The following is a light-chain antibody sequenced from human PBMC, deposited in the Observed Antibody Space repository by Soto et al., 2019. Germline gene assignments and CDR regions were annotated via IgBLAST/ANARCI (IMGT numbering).Light chain of an antibody. V-gene: IGKV1-8*01. J-gene: IGKJ5*01. CDR3: QQSYVTPPIT. CDR1: QDISSH. CDR2: TAS. Sequence: AIRMTQSPSSLSASTGDRVTITCRASQDISSHLAWYQQKPGKAPKLLIYTASNLESGVPSRFSGSGSGTDFTLTISRLQSKDFAFYYCQQSYVTPPITFGQGTRLEIK.